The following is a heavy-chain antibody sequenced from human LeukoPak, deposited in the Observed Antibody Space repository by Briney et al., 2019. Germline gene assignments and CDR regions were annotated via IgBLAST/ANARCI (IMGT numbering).Heavy chain of an antibody. V-gene: IGHV4-59*11. CDR2: KSYSGRT. Sequence: PSETLSLTCTVSGGSMSSHYWSWIRQSPGKGLEWIGYKSYSGRTYYKPSLRSRVTISVDTSKNHFSLSLTSVTAADTAVYYCARLLDNDSSGDPDTFDVWGQGTMVTASS. D-gene: IGHD3-22*01. CDR1: GGSMSSHY. CDR3: ARLLDNDSSGDPDTFDV. J-gene: IGHJ3*01.